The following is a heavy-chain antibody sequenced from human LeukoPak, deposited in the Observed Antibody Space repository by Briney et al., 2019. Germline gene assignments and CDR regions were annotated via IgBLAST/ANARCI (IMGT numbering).Heavy chain of an antibody. V-gene: IGHV3-30-3*01. J-gene: IGHJ4*02. CDR3: ARAGSSSGYFSLHY. D-gene: IGHD3-22*01. CDR1: GFTFSSYA. CDR2: ISYDGSNK. Sequence: GRSLRLSCAASGFTFSSYAMPWVRQAPGKGLEWVAVISYDGSNKYYADSVKGRFTISRDNSKNTLYLQMNSLRAEDTAVYYCARAGSSSGYFSLHYWGQGTLVTVSS.